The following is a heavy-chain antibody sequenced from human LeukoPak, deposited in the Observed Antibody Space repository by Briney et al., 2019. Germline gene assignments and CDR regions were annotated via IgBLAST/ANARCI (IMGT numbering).Heavy chain of an antibody. J-gene: IGHJ6*04. Sequence: ASVTVSFKVSGYTLTELSMHWVRQAPGKGLEWMGGFDPEDGETIYAQKFQGRVTMTEDTSTDTAYMELSSLRSEDTAVYYCATGVDILAGSRYGIDVWGKGTTVTVSS. D-gene: IGHD3-9*01. V-gene: IGHV1-24*01. CDR2: FDPEDGET. CDR1: GYTLTELS. CDR3: ATGVDILAGSRYGIDV.